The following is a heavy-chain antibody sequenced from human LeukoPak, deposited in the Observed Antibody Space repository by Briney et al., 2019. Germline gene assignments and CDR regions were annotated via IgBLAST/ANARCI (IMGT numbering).Heavy chain of an antibody. CDR2: INHSGST. D-gene: IGHD6-19*01. CDR1: GGSFSGYY. J-gene: IGHJ5*02. CDR3: ARGGPRILYSCGWYPYWFDP. V-gene: IGHV4-34*01. Sequence: SETLSLTCAVYGGSFSGYYWSWIRQPPGKGLEWIGEINHSGSTNYNPSLKSRVTISVDTSKNQFSLNLSSVTAADTAVYYCARGGPRILYSCGWYPYWFDPWGEGTLVTVSS.